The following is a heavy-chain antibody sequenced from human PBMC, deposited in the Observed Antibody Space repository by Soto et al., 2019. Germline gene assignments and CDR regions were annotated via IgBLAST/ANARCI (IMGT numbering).Heavy chain of an antibody. CDR2: ISYDGSNK. CDR1: GLTFIRYR. D-gene: IGHD6-6*01. CDR3: ARRGGYSSSSGYFDY. V-gene: IGHV3-30*03. Sequence: GGSLTLCSGASGLTFIRYRLGWARQWPGKGLEWVAVISYDGSNKYYADSVKGRFTISRDNSKNTLYPQMNSLRAEDTAVYYCARRGGYSSSSGYFDYWGQGTLVTGSS. J-gene: IGHJ4*02.